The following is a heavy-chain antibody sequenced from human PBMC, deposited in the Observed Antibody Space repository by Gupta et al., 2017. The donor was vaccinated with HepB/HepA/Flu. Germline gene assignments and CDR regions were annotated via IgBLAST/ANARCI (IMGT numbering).Heavy chain of an antibody. CDR2: INHSGST. V-gene: IGHV4-34*01. CDR1: GGSFSGYY. Sequence: QVQLQQWGAGLLKPSETLSLTCAVYGGSFSGYYWSWIRQPPGKGLEWIGEINHSGSTNYNPSLKSRVTISVDTSKNQFSLKLSSVTAADTAVYYCARGGGGYCTNGVCPMDVWGKGTTVTVSS. D-gene: IGHD2-8*01. CDR3: ARGGGGYCTNGVCPMDV. J-gene: IGHJ6*03.